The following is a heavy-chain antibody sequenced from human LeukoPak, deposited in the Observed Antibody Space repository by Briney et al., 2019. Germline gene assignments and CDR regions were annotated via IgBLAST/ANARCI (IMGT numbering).Heavy chain of an antibody. D-gene: IGHD3-9*01. Sequence: PSETLSLTCTVSGGSISSYYWSWIRQPPGKGLEWVGYIYYSGSTNYNPSLKSRVTISVDTSKNQFSLKLSSVTAADTAVHYCARHHVPFDWFEGWDYWGQGTLVTVSS. CDR3: ARHHVPFDWFEGWDY. CDR1: GGSISSYY. J-gene: IGHJ4*02. CDR2: IYYSGST. V-gene: IGHV4-59*08.